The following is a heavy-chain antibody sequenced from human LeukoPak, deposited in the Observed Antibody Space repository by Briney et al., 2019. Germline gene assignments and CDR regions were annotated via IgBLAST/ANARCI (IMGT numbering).Heavy chain of an antibody. CDR2: IYYTGST. V-gene: IGHV4-39*01. J-gene: IGHJ4*02. CDR1: GASISGGTYY. D-gene: IGHD1-26*01. CDR3: ARRGGSGRAFDY. Sequence: PSETLSLTCSVSGASISGGTYYWGWIRQPPWKGLEWIGSIYYTGSTYDNPSLKSRVTISVDTSKNQFSLKLSSVTAADTAVYYCARRGGSGRAFDYWGQGTLVTVSS.